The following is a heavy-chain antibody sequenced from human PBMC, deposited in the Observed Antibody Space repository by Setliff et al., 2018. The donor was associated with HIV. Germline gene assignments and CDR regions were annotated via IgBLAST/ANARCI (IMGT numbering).Heavy chain of an antibody. CDR3: ARDRYSGSSTDY. Sequence: GSLRLSCAASGFTFSSYGMHWVRQAPGKGLEWVAFIHYDVSSKYYGDSVKGRFTISRDNSRSTLYLQMNSLRPEDTAVYYCARDRYSGSSTDYWGQGTLVTVSS. CDR1: GFTFSSYG. D-gene: IGHD1-26*01. V-gene: IGHV3-30*02. J-gene: IGHJ4*02. CDR2: IHYDVSSK.